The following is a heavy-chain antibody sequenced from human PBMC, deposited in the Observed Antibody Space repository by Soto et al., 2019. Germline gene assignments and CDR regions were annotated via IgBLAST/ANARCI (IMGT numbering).Heavy chain of an antibody. CDR1: GGSISSYY. Sequence: SETLSLTCTVSGGSISSYYWSWIRQPPGKGLEWIGYIYYSGSTNYNPSLKSRVTISVDTSKNQFSLKLSSVTAADTAVYYCARDGQGMDVWGQGTTVTVSS. J-gene: IGHJ6*02. V-gene: IGHV4-59*01. CDR2: IYYSGST. CDR3: ARDGQGMDV.